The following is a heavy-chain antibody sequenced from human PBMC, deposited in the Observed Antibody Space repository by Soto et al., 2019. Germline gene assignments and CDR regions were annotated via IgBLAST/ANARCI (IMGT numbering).Heavy chain of an antibody. D-gene: IGHD1-26*01. Sequence: SETLSLTCTVSGGSISSYYWSWIRQPPGKGLEWIGYIYYSGSTNYNPSLKSRVTISRDTSKNQVSLILTSVTAADTAHYFCARGGRVLVAPAGGSIGSAPWGQETLVTVSS. J-gene: IGHJ5*02. CDR1: GGSISSYY. V-gene: IGHV4-59*08. CDR3: ARGGRVLVAPAGGSIGSAP. CDR2: IYYSGST.